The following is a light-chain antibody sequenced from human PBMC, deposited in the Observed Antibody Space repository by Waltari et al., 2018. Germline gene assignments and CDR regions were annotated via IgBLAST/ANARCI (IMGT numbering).Light chain of an antibody. V-gene: IGKV3-20*01. Sequence: TLSGRASQSVGRSLVWYQQKPGRAPRLLIYGASIRATGIPDRFTGSGSGTDFSLTISRLEPEDSAVYYCQMYVRLPVTFGQGTKVEI. J-gene: IGKJ1*01. CDR2: GAS. CDR1: QSVGRS. CDR3: QMYVRLPVT.